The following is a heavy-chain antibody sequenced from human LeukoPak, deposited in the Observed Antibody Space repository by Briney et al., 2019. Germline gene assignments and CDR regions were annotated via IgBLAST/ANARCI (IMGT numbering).Heavy chain of an antibody. CDR2: INTDASRT. CDR3: VRLGYCSGGRCFGMDV. V-gene: IGHV3-74*01. D-gene: IGHD2-15*01. J-gene: IGHJ6*02. CDR1: GFTFSSYW. Sequence: GGSLRLSCAGSGFTFSSYWMHWVRQALGKGLVWVSHINTDASRTDYADSVKGRFTISRDNAKNTLYLQMNSLRAEDTALYYCVRLGYCSGGRCFGMDVWGQGTTVTVSS.